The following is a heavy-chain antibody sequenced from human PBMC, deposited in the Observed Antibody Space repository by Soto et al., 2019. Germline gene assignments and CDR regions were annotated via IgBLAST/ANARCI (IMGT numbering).Heavy chain of an antibody. CDR3: ARGSAAAGPYYFDY. V-gene: IGHV1-3*05. CDR2: INAGNGAT. D-gene: IGHD6-13*01. CDR1: GYTFTTYA. Sequence: QVHLVQSGAEEKKPGASVRVSCKASGYTFTTYAMHWVRQAPGQRLEWMGWINAGNGATKYSQNFQDRLTITRDPSANTAVMELSSLRSEDTAVYYWARGSAAAGPYYFDYWAQGTLVTVSS. J-gene: IGHJ4*02.